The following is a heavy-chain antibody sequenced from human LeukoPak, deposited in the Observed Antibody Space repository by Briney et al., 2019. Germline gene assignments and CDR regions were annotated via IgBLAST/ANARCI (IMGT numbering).Heavy chain of an antibody. CDR2: ISWDGGST. CDR1: GFTFDDYA. Sequence: GGSLRLSCAASGFTFDDYAMHWVRQAPGKGLEWVSLISWDGGSTYYADSVKGRFTISRDNSKNSLYLQMNSLRAEDTALYYCAKDSSRGHYYYYYYMDVWGRGTTVTVSS. D-gene: IGHD6-13*01. V-gene: IGHV3-43D*03. CDR3: AKDSSRGHYYYYYYMDV. J-gene: IGHJ6*03.